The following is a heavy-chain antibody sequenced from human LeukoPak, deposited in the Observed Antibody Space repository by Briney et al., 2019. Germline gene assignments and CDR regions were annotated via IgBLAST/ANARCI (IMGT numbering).Heavy chain of an antibody. D-gene: IGHD3-22*01. V-gene: IGHV3-30*02. J-gene: IGHJ5*01. Sequence: GGSLRLSCAASGFTFSSYGMHWVRQAPGKGLEWVAFIRYDGSNKYYADSVKGRFTISRDNAKNTLHLQMNSLRAEDTAVYYCARDLGQYYEASDNWFDSWGQGTLVTVSS. CDR2: IRYDGSNK. CDR3: ARDLGQYYEASDNWFDS. CDR1: GFTFSSYG.